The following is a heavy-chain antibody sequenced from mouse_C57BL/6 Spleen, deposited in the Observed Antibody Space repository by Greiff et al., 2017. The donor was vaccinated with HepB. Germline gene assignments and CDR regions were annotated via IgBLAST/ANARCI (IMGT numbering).Heavy chain of an antibody. CDR2: ISDGGSYT. V-gene: IGHV5-4*01. Sequence: EVHLVESGGGLVKPGGSLKISCAASGFTFSSYAMSWVRQTPEKRLEWVATISDGGSYTDYPDNVKGRFTISRDNAKNNLYLQMSHLKSEETAMYYCASDRLVVAYWGQGTTLTVSS. CDR3: ASDRLVVAY. J-gene: IGHJ2*01. CDR1: GFTFSSYA.